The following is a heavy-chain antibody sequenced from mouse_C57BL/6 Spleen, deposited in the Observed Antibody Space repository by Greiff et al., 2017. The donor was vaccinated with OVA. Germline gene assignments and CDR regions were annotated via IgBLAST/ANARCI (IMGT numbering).Heavy chain of an antibody. J-gene: IGHJ1*03. CDR1: GYTFTSYG. CDR3: ARNSHYYGSSYCYFDV. V-gene: IGHV1-81*01. D-gene: IGHD1-1*01. CDR2: IYPRSGNT. Sequence: QVQLQQSGAELARPGASVKLSCKASGYTFTSYGISWVKQRTGQGLEWIGEIYPRSGNTYYNEKFKGKATLTADKSSSTAYMELRSLTSEDSAVYFCARNSHYYGSSYCYFDVWGTGTTVTVSS.